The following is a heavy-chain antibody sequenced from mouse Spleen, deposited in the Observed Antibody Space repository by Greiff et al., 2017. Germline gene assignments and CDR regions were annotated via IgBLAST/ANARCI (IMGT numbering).Heavy chain of an antibody. J-gene: IGHJ4*01. Sequence: QVQLKQSGPGLVAPSQSLSITCTVSGFSLTSYGVHWVRQPPGKGLEWLVVIWSDGSTTYNSALKSRLSISKDNSKSQVFLKMNSLQTDDTAMYYCARTDGYSYYYAMDYWGQGTSVTVSS. V-gene: IGHV2-6*02. CDR1: GFSLTSYG. D-gene: IGHD2-3*01. CDR2: IWSDGST. CDR3: ARTDGYSYYYAMDY.